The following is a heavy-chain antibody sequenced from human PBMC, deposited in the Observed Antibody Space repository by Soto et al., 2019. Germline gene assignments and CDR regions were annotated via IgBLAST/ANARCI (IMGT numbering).Heavy chain of an antibody. Sequence: QVNLQESGPGLVKPSETLSVTCTVSGGSISGHSWIWIRQPAGKGLEWIGHIYPIGSTSYNPSLRRRVTMSLDTSSYQIFLHRTAVTAADTAVCYCVRGRSYSVYDFWGPGTLVTVSS. V-gene: IGHV4-4*07. CDR3: VRGRSYSVYDF. CDR2: IYPIGST. D-gene: IGHD5-12*01. CDR1: GGSISGHS. J-gene: IGHJ4*02.